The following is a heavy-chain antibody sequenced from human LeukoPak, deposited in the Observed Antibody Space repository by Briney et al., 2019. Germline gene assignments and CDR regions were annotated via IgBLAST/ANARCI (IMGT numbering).Heavy chain of an antibody. Sequence: GSLRLSCAASGFTFSSYSMHWVRPAPGKGVEGVAVISYDGSNKYYADSVKGRFTISRDNSKNTLYLQMNSLRAEDTAVYYCAKDRVVGAPDGVDIWGQGTMVTVSS. V-gene: IGHV3-30-3*01. CDR3: AKDRVVGAPDGVDI. CDR2: ISYDGSNK. D-gene: IGHD1-26*01. CDR1: GFTFSSYS. J-gene: IGHJ3*02.